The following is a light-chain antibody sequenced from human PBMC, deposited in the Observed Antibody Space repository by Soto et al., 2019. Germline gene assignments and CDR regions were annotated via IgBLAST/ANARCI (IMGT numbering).Light chain of an antibody. CDR1: QSVRSF. CDR2: DAS. V-gene: IGKV3-11*01. Sequence: DIVLTQSPATLSLSPGERATLSCRASQSVRSFLAWYQQKPGQAPRLLIYDASNRATGIPARFSGSASGTDFTLTISSLEPEEFAVYYCQQRGNWPLTFGGGTKVEIK. J-gene: IGKJ4*01. CDR3: QQRGNWPLT.